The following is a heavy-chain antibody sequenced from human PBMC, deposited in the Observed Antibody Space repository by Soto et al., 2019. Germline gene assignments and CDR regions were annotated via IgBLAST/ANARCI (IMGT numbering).Heavy chain of an antibody. J-gene: IGHJ1*01. V-gene: IGHV3-30-3*01. CDR3: ATEDESSGHAGTFHH. D-gene: IGHD3-22*01. CDR2: ISHDGNNE. CDR1: GFTFATYV. Sequence: QVQLAESGGGVVQPGTSLRLSCAASGFTFATYVMHWARQVPGKGLEWVAGISHDGNNEHYADSVKGRFTISRDNSRNTLNLQMSSLSAEDTALYYCATEDESSGHAGTFHHWGQGALVTVSS.